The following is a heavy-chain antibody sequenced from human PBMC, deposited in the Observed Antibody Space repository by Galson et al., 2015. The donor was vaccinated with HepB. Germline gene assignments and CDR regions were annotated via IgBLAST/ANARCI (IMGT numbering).Heavy chain of an antibody. J-gene: IGHJ4*02. CDR1: GYTFTSYD. Sequence: SVKVSCKASGYTFTSYDINWVRQATGQGLEWMGWMNPNSGNTGYAQKFQGRVTMTRNTSISTAYMELSSLRSEDTAVYYCARGHYYDSSGYYYGFDYWGQGTLVTVSS. CDR2: MNPNSGNT. CDR3: ARGHYYDSSGYYYGFDY. D-gene: IGHD3-22*01. V-gene: IGHV1-8*01.